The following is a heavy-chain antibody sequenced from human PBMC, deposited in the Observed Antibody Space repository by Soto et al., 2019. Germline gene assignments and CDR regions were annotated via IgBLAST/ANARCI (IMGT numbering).Heavy chain of an antibody. D-gene: IGHD4-17*01. CDR1: GGSISGYY. V-gene: IGHV4-59*01. J-gene: IGHJ4*02. CDR2: IYFTGNA. CDR3: ARESSLDNGDNSGLDY. Sequence: PSETLSLTCTVSGGSISGYYWAWIRQPPGKGLEWIGYIYFTGNANYSPSLKSRVTMSVDLSTNQFSLNLKSVTAADTARYYCARESSLDNGDNSGLDYWSQGSLVTVSS.